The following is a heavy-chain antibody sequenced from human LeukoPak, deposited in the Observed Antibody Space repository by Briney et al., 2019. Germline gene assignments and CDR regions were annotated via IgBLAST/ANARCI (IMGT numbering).Heavy chain of an antibody. CDR1: GASIRNYY. Sequence: SETLSLTCAVSGASIRNYYWSWIRETAGRGLEWIGRIVPGGSTNYNPSLKSRVTMSVDTSKNHFSLKLSSVTAADAAVYYCAKEGAAPGPDFDHWGQGTLVIVSS. CDR3: AKEGAAPGPDFDH. J-gene: IGHJ4*02. D-gene: IGHD6-13*01. CDR2: IVPGGST. V-gene: IGHV4-4*07.